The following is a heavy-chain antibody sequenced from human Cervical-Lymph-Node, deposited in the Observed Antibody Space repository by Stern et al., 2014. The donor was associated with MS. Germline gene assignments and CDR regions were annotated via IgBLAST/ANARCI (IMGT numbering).Heavy chain of an antibody. J-gene: IGHJ4*02. CDR1: GGSFSLDC. V-gene: IGHV1-69*01. CDR2: LAPMFGTS. CDR3: ARDQGGIADS. Sequence: MQLVQSGAEVKKPGSSVKVSCKASGGSFSLDCIRWVRQAPGQGLEWRAWLAPMFGTSTYAQKFQGRVTTTADVSTSTAYMELTSLRSEDTAVYFCARDQGGIADSWGQGTLVIVSS. D-gene: IGHD6-13*01.